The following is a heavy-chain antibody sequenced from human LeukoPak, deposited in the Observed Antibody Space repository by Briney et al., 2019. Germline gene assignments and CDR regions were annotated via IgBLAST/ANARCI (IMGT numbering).Heavy chain of an antibody. CDR3: AKSLRGYSYGSGATEPIDY. Sequence: GGSLRPSCAASGFTFSSYAMSWVRQAPGKGLEWVSAISGSGGSTYYADSVKGRFTISRDNSKNTLYLQMNSLRAEDTAVYYCAKSLRGYSYGSGATEPIDYWGQGTLVTVSS. V-gene: IGHV3-23*01. D-gene: IGHD5-18*01. J-gene: IGHJ4*02. CDR2: ISGSGGST. CDR1: GFTFSSYA.